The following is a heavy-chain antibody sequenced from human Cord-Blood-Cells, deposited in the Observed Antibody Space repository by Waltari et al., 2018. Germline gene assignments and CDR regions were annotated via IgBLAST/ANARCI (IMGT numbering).Heavy chain of an antibody. CDR1: GFTFSSYA. CDR2: IGGRGGST. D-gene: IGHD1-1*01. J-gene: IGHJ2*01. CDR3: ARSRTGNTLYWYFDL. V-gene: IGHV3-23*01. Sequence: EVQLLESGGGLVQPGGSLRLSCAASGFTFSSYAMSWVRQAPGKGLEWGSAIGGRGGSTYYADSVKGRFTISRDNSKNTLYLQMNSLRAEDTAVYYCARSRTGNTLYWYFDLWGRGTLVTVSS.